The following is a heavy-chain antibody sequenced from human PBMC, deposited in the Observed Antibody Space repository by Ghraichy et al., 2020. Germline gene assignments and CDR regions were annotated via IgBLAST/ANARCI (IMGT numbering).Heavy chain of an antibody. J-gene: IGHJ5*02. CDR3: ARSYLTRTSDPVGVEP. D-gene: IGHD1-20*01. Sequence: SETLSLTCTVSGGSIITNSFYWGWIRQPPGKGLEWIGIIYYSGSTYYNPSLKSRVTISIDTSKNQFSLRLSSVTAADTAVYYCARSYLTRTSDPVGVEPWGQGTLVTVSS. CDR2: IYYSGST. V-gene: IGHV4-39*01. CDR1: GGSIITNSFY.